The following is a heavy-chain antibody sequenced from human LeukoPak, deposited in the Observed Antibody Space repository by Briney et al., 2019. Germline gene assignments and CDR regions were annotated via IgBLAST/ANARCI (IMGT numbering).Heavy chain of an antibody. Sequence: SCKASGYTFTGYYMHWVRQAPGKGLEWVAVISYDGSNKYYADSVKGRFTISRDNSKNTLYLQMNSLRAEDTAVYYCAKAGRMTTVTLYYFDYWGQGTLVTVSS. CDR3: AKAGRMTTVTLYYFDY. J-gene: IGHJ4*02. D-gene: IGHD4-17*01. V-gene: IGHV3-30*18. CDR2: ISYDGSNK. CDR1: GYTFTGYY.